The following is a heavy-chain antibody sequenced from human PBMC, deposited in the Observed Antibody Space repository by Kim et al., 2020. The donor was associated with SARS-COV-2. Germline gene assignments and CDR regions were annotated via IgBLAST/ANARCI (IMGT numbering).Heavy chain of an antibody. CDR2: SEK. CDR3: TTGGWRFVQ. D-gene: IGHD6-19*01. V-gene: IGHV3-7*01. Sequence: SEKYDVDSVKGRFSISRDNAKNSVFLQMDSLRAEDTATYYCTTGGWRFVQWGQGTLVIVSS. J-gene: IGHJ1*01.